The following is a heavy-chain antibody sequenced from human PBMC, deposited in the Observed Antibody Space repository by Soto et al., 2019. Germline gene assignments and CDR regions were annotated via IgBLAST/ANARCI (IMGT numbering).Heavy chain of an antibody. CDR2: IYHSGST. V-gene: IGHV4-30-2*01. D-gene: IGHD3-22*01. Sequence: SETLSLTCAVSGGSISSGGYSWSWIRQPPGKGLEWIGYIYHSGSTYYNPSLKSRVTISVDRSKNQFSLKLSSVTAADTAVYYCVRAHDRAYYDSSGFYYFDYWGQGTLVTVSS. CDR1: GGSISSGGYS. CDR3: VRAHDRAYYDSSGFYYFDY. J-gene: IGHJ4*02.